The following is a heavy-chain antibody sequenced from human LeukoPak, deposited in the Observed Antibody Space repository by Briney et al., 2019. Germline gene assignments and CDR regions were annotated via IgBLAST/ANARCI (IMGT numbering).Heavy chain of an antibody. V-gene: IGHV3-64D*06. CDR2: ISSTGGTT. J-gene: IGHJ4*02. D-gene: IGHD4-23*01. CDR3: VRVLRSGDKAFDY. Sequence: GGSLRLSCSASGFTFSSYAMSWVRQAAGKGLEYVSAISSTGGTTYYADSVKGRFTISRDNSKNTLWLQMSSLRAEDTAVYHCVRVLRSGDKAFDYWGQGTLVTVSS. CDR1: GFTFSSYA.